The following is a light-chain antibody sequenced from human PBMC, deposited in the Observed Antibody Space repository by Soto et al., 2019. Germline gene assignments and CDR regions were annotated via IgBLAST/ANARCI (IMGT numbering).Light chain of an antibody. Sequence: DIQMTQSPSTLSASGGDRVTITCRASQSIGTWLAWYQHKPGRAPKLLIYDASTLEGGVPSRFSGSRSGTEFTFTISSLQPDDFATYYCQQYNSYSRAFGQGTKVDIK. CDR2: DAS. CDR3: QQYNSYSRA. V-gene: IGKV1-5*01. J-gene: IGKJ1*01. CDR1: QSIGTW.